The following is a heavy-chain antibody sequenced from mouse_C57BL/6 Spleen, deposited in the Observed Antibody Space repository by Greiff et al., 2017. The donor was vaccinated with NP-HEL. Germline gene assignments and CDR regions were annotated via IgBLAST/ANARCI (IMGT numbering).Heavy chain of an antibody. J-gene: IGHJ2*01. D-gene: IGHD3-1*01. CDR3: ARNSTRASY. Sequence: VQLQQSGAELVKPGASVKMSCKASGYTFTSYTMHWVKQRPGQGLEWIGYINPSSGYTKYNQKFKDKATLTADKSSSTAYVQLSSLTSEDSSVYYCARNSTRASYWGQGTTLTVSA. CDR1: GYTFTSYT. CDR2: INPSSGYT. V-gene: IGHV1-4*01.